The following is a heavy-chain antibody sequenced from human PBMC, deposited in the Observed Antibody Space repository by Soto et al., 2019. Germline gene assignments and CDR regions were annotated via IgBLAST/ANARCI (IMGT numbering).Heavy chain of an antibody. J-gene: IGHJ4*02. CDR3: ARLPVADLYRDY. CDR1: GGTFSSYA. V-gene: IGHV1-69*12. CDR2: VIPIFGTA. D-gene: IGHD6-19*01. Sequence: QVQLVQSGAELKKPGSTVKVSCKASGGTFSSYAISWVRQAPGQGLEWMGGVIPIFGTANYAQKFQGRVTITADESTSTAYMELSRLRSEDTAVYYCARLPVADLYRDYWGQGTLVTVSS.